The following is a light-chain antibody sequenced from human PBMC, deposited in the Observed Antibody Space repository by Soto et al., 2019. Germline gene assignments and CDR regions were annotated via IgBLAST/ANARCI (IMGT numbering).Light chain of an antibody. Sequence: QSVLTQPPSVSGDPGQRVTISCTGSSCNIGAGYDVHWYQQLPGTAPKLLIYGNSNRPSGVPDRFSCSKSGTSASLAITGLQAEDAAYYYCPSYDSSLIGVVFGGGTKLTVL. J-gene: IGLJ2*01. CDR1: SCNIGAGYD. CDR2: GNS. CDR3: PSYDSSLIGVV. V-gene: IGLV1-40*01.